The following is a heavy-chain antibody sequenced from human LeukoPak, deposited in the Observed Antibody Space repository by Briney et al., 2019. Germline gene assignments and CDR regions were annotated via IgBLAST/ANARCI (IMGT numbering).Heavy chain of an antibody. J-gene: IGHJ6*02. D-gene: IGHD6-6*01. V-gene: IGHV4-59*01. Sequence: PSETLSLTCTVSGGSISSYYWSWIRQPPGKGLEWIGYIYDSGSTDYNPSLKGRVTISVDTSKNQFSLRLSSVTAADTAVYYCARSTWGSSSWYYYGMDVWGQGTTVTVSS. CDR2: IYDSGST. CDR1: GGSISSYY. CDR3: ARSTWGSSSWYYYGMDV.